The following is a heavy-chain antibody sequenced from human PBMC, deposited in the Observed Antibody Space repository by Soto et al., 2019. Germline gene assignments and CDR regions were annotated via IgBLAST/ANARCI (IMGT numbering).Heavy chain of an antibody. CDR3: AVKGTFHSHY. V-gene: IGHV3-23*01. J-gene: IGHJ4*01. CDR1: GFTFSGYA. Sequence: GGSLRLSCAGSGFTFSGYAMTWVRQAPGKGLEWVSVISTSGDRPDYADSVKGRFTISRDNSKNMLYLQMNSLRVEDTAIYYCAVKGTFHSHYWGHGTPVTVSS. CDR2: ISTSGDRP. D-gene: IGHD3-10*01.